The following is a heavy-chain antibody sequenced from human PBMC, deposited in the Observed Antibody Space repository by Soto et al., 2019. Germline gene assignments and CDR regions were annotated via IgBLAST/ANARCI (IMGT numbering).Heavy chain of an antibody. V-gene: IGHV1-3*01. CDR3: ARVVVAATFFDWFDY. CDR1: GYTFTSYA. D-gene: IGHD2-15*01. Sequence: ASVKVSCKASGYTFTSYAMHWVRQAPGQRLEWMGWINAGNGNTKYSQKFQGRVTITRDTSASTAYMELSSLRSEDTAVYYCARVVVAATFFDWFDYWGQGTLVTVSS. J-gene: IGHJ4*02. CDR2: INAGNGNT.